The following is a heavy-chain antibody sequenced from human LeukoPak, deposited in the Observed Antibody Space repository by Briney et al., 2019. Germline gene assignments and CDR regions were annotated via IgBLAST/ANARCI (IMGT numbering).Heavy chain of an antibody. V-gene: IGHV3-21*01. J-gene: IGHJ3*02. Sequence: PGGSLRLSCAASGFTFSSYSMNWVRQAPGKGLEWVSSISSSSSYIYYADSVKGRFTISRDNAKNSLYLQMNSLRAEDTAVYYCAREYKGQQQLVPVRAFDIWGQGTMVTVSS. CDR1: GFTFSSYS. CDR2: ISSSSSYI. D-gene: IGHD6-13*01. CDR3: AREYKGQQQLVPVRAFDI.